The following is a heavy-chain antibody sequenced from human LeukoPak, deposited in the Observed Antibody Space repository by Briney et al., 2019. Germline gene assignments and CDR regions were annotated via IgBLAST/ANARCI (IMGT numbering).Heavy chain of an antibody. CDR3: ARRFAGRDIEYSSSSYYFDY. CDR2: IYPGDSDT. Sequence: GESLKISCKGSGYSFTSYWIGWVRQMPGKGLEWMGIIYPGDSDTRYSPSFQGQVTISADKSISTAYLRWSSLKASDTAMYYCARRFAGRDIEYSSSSYYFDYWGQGTLVTVSS. CDR1: GYSFTSYW. J-gene: IGHJ4*02. D-gene: IGHD6-6*01. V-gene: IGHV5-51*01.